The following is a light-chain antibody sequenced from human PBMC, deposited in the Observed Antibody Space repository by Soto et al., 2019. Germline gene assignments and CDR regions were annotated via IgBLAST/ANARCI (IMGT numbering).Light chain of an antibody. V-gene: IGLV2-14*01. CDR2: EVS. CDR3: SSYTSSSTYV. CDR1: SSDIGTYDY. J-gene: IGLJ1*01. Sequence: QSALTQPRSVSGSPGQSVTISCTGTSSDIGTYDYVSWYQQHPGKAPKLMIYEVSNRPSGVSNRFSGSKSGNTASLTISGLQAEDEADYYCSSYTSSSTYVFGTGTRSPS.